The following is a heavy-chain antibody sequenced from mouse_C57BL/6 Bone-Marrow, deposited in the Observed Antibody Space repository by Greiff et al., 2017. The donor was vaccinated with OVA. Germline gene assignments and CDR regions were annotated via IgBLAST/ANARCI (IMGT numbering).Heavy chain of an antibody. Sequence: VQLQQSGPELVKPGASVKISCKASGYSFTGYYMNWVKQSPEKSLEWIGEINPSTGGTTYNQKFKAKATLTVDKSSSTAYMQLQSLTSEDSAVYYSARRRLYAMDYWGQGTSVTVSS. CDR3: ARRRLYAMDY. CDR2: INPSTGGT. J-gene: IGHJ4*01. D-gene: IGHD1-2*01. CDR1: GYSFTGYY. V-gene: IGHV1-42*01.